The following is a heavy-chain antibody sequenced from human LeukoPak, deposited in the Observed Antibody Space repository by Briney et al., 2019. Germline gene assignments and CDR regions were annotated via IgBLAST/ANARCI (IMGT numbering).Heavy chain of an antibody. V-gene: IGHV4-30-4*01. Sequence: SETLSLTCTVSGGSISSGDYYWSWIRQPPGKGLEWIGYIYYNGVTYYNPFLKSRVTISIDTPKNQFSLKVRSVTAADTAVYYCARLKTYSSSWYLYYFDYWGQGTLVTVSS. D-gene: IGHD6-13*01. CDR1: GGSISSGDYY. CDR2: IYYNGVT. J-gene: IGHJ4*02. CDR3: ARLKTYSSSWYLYYFDY.